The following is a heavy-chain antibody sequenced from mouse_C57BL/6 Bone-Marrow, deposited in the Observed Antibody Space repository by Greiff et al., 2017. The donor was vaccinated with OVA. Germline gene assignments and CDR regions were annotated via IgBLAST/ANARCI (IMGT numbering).Heavy chain of an antibody. CDR2: IDPSDSYT. V-gene: IGHV1-69*01. CDR3: ARWRFYYYAMDY. CDR1: GYTFTSYW. Sequence: QVQLQQSGAELVMPGASVKLSCKASGYTFTSYWMHWVKQRPGQGLEWIGEIDPSDSYTNYNQKFKGKATLTVDKSSSTAYMQLSSLTSEDSAVYYCARWRFYYYAMDYWGQGTSVTVSS. J-gene: IGHJ4*01.